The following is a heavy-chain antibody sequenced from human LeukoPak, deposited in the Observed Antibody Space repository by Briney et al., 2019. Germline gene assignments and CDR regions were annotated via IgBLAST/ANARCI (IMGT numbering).Heavy chain of an antibody. CDR2: IRSSGSTL. D-gene: IGHD1-26*01. J-gene: IGHJ5*02. CDR1: GFTFSSYE. CDR3: ARAPKFRLVGVPKGPFDP. Sequence: GGSLRLSCAAPGFTFSSYEMTWVRQAPGKGLEWVYYIRSSGSTLYCAASVKGRFFISRYNAKNSLYLQMNSLRAEDTAVYYCARAPKFRLVGVPKGPFDPWGQGTLVTVSS. V-gene: IGHV3-48*03.